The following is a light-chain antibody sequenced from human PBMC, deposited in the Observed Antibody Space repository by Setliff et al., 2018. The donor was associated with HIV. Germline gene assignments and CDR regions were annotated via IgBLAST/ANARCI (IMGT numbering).Light chain of an antibody. Sequence: QSALTQPASVPGSPGQSITISCTGTSSDVGGHNYVSWYQQHPGKAPKLIIYDVSNRPSGASNRFSGSKSGNTASLTISGLQAEDEADYYCSSYTNTPLYVFGTGTKVTVL. V-gene: IGLV2-14*03. CDR3: SSYTNTPLYV. CDR2: DVS. J-gene: IGLJ1*01. CDR1: SSDVGGHNY.